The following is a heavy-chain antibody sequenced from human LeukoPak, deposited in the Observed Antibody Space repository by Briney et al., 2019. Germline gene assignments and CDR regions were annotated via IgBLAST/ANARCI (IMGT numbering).Heavy chain of an antibody. J-gene: IGHJ4*02. CDR3: ATYTSAWGYFDF. CDR1: GGSISSSSDY. CDR2: ISFRGTT. Sequence: PSETLSLTCTVSGGSISSSSDYWGWIRQPPGKGLEWIGSISFRGTTYYSPSLKSRVTIIEDTSKKQFSLKLSSVTAADTAIYHCATYTSAWGYFDFWGQGTLVTVSS. D-gene: IGHD6-19*01. V-gene: IGHV4-39*01.